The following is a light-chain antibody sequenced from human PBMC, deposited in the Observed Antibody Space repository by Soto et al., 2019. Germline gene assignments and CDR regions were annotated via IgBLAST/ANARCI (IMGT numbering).Light chain of an antibody. V-gene: IGLV2-8*01. J-gene: IGLJ3*02. CDR3: SSHAGSINVA. CDR2: EVS. CDR1: SSDVGGYNY. Sequence: QSALTQPPSASGSPGQSVTISCTGTSSDVGGYNYVSWYQQYPGKAPKLMIYEVSKRPSGVPDRFSGSKSSNTASLTVSGLRAEDEADYYCSSHAGSINVAFGGGTKVTVL.